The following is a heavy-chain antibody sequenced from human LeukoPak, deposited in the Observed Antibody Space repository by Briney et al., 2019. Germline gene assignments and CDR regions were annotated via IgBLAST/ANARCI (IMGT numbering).Heavy chain of an antibody. CDR3: ARTALRYYGSGSFSLDVFDI. J-gene: IGHJ3*02. V-gene: IGHV3-30-3*01. CDR1: GFTFSTYA. Sequence: GGSLRLSCAASGFTFSTYAVHWVRQAPGKGLEWVVAITSDGGKKYYADSVKGRITISRDNSKSSLYLQMNSLTPEDTAVYYCARTALRYYGSGSFSLDVFDIWGQGTMVTVSS. D-gene: IGHD3-10*01. CDR2: ITSDGGKK.